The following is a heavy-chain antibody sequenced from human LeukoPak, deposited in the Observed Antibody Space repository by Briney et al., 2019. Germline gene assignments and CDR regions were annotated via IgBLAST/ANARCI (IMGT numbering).Heavy chain of an antibody. CDR2: ISSSSSYI. J-gene: IGHJ2*01. D-gene: IGHD2-21*02. CDR1: GFTFSSYS. V-gene: IGHV3-21*01. Sequence: GGSLRLSCAASGFTFSSYSMNWVRQAPGKGLEWVSSISSSSSYIYYADSVKGRFTISRDNAKNSLYLQMNSLRAEDTAVYYCARDGGICGGDCYNNWYFDLWGRDTLVTVSS. CDR3: ARDGGICGGDCYNNWYFDL.